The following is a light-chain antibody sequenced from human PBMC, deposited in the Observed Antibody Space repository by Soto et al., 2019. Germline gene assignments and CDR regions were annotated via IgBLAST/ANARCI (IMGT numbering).Light chain of an antibody. V-gene: IGKV3-15*01. CDR3: QHHNNWPRT. Sequence: EIVMTQSPATLSVSPGERAALSCRASQSVSSNLAWYQQKPGQAHRLLLYGASTRASGIPARLSGSGSGTEFTLTINSLQSEDFAFYYCQHHNNWPRTFGQGTKVEIK. CDR1: QSVSSN. CDR2: GAS. J-gene: IGKJ1*01.